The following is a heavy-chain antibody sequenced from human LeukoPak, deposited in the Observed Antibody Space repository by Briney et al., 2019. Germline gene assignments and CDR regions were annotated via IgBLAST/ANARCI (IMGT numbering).Heavy chain of an antibody. D-gene: IGHD3-16*02. CDR2: IKQDGSEK. CDR3: ARVGGRYSPLGY. J-gene: IGHJ4*02. Sequence: GGSLRLSCAASGFTFSSYWMSWLRQAPGKGLEWVANIKQDGSEKYYVDSVKGRFTISKDNDKNSLFLQMTSLRAEETAVYYCARVGGRYSPLGYWGQGPLVTVSS. V-gene: IGHV3-7*01. CDR1: GFTFSSYW.